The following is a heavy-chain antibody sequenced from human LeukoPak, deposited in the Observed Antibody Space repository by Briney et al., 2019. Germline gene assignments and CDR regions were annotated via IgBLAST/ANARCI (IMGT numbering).Heavy chain of an antibody. D-gene: IGHD2-2*01. V-gene: IGHV4-38-2*02. J-gene: IGHJ5*02. CDR2: IYHSGST. CDR1: GYSISSGYY. Sequence: SETLSLTCTVSGYSISSGYYWGWIRQPPGKGLEWIGSIYHSGSTYYNPSLKSRVTISVDTSKNQFSLKLSSVTAADTAVYYCARDGRYCSSTSCSWSQGTLVTVSS. CDR3: ARDGRYCSSTSCS.